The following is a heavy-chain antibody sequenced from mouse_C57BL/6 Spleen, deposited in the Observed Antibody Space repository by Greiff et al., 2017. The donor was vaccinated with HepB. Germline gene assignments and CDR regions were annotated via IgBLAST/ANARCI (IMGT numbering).Heavy chain of an antibody. J-gene: IGHJ1*03. CDR3: ARDYDYEWYFDV. V-gene: IGHV1-26*01. CDR2: INPNNGGT. Sequence: VQLQQSGPELVKPGASVKISCKASGYTFTDYYMNWVKQSHGKSLEWIGDINPNNGGTSYNQKFKGKATLTVDKSSSTAYMELRSLTSEDSAVYYCARDYDYEWYFDVWGTGTTVTVSS. CDR1: GYTFTDYY. D-gene: IGHD2-4*01.